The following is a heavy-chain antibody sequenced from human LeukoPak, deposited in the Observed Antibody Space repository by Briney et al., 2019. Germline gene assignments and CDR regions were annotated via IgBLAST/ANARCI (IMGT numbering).Heavy chain of an antibody. CDR1: GFSFSTYG. CDR2: IWHDGSKK. Sequence: PGGSLRLSCAASGFSFSTYGMHWVRQAPGKGLEWLALIWHDGSKKYYADSVKGRFTISRDNSKNTLYLQLNDLRAEDTGFYNCAGDTPPGGDYYFEYWGQGTLVTVSS. CDR3: AGDTPPGGDYYFEY. J-gene: IGHJ4*02. V-gene: IGHV3-33*01. D-gene: IGHD3-16*01.